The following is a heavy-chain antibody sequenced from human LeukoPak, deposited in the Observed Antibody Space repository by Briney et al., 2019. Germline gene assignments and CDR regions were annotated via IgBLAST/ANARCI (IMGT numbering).Heavy chain of an antibody. CDR3: ARQIPSQYYDSSGYLDY. Sequence: SETLSLTCTVSGGSISSYFWSWIRQPPGKGLEWIGYIYYTGNTNYNSSLKSRVTISVDTSKNQFSLKLSSVTAADTAVYYCARQIPSQYYDSSGYLDYWGQGTLVTVSS. V-gene: IGHV4-59*08. D-gene: IGHD3-22*01. CDR2: IYYTGNT. J-gene: IGHJ4*02. CDR1: GGSISSYF.